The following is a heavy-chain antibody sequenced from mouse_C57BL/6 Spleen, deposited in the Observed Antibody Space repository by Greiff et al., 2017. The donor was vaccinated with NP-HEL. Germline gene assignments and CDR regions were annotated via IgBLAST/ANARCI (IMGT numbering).Heavy chain of an antibody. CDR1: GYTFTSYW. CDR2: IDPKSGGT. J-gene: IGHJ2*01. CDR3: ARYAPRYYDYGFDY. V-gene: IGHV1-72*01. Sequence: QVQLQQPGAELVKPGASVKLSCKASGYTFTSYWMHWVKQRPGRGLEWIGRIDPKSGGTKYNEKFKSKATLTVDKPSSTAYMQLSSLTSEDSAVYYCARYAPRYYDYGFDYWGQGTTLTVSS. D-gene: IGHD2-4*01.